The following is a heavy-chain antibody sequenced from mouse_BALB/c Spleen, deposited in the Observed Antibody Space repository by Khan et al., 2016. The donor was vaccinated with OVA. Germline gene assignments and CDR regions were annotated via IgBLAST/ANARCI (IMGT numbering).Heavy chain of an antibody. CDR2: IYPGTDNT. V-gene: IGHV1-76*01. Sequence: QVQLKQSGAELVRPGASVKLSCKTSGYIFTSYWIHWLKQRSGQGLEWIARIYPGTDNTYYNEKLKDKATLTADKSSSTAYMQLSSLKSEDSAVYFGAREEALYYFDYWGQGTTLTVSS. J-gene: IGHJ2*01. CDR1: GYIFTSYW. CDR3: AREEALYYFDY. D-gene: IGHD3-2*02.